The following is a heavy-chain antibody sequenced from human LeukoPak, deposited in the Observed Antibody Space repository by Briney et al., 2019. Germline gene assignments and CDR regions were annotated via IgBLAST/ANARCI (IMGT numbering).Heavy chain of an antibody. J-gene: IGHJ5*01. CDR3: TRGSGTHGDHRDS. CDR2: INSGGDAT. Sequence: GGSLRLSCVASAFSDKSNYMSWVRQAPGKGLEWISYINSGGDATHYADSVKGRFTISRDDSKNSLYLQMNSLTAEDTALYYCTRGSGTHGDHRDSWGQGTLVTVSP. D-gene: IGHD4-17*01. CDR1: AFSDKSNY. V-gene: IGHV3-48*03.